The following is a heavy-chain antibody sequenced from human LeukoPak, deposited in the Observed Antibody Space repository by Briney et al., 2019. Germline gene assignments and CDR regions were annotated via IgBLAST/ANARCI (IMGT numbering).Heavy chain of an antibody. Sequence: SETLSLTCAVSGASISGSGYYLGWIRQPPGKGLEWIGNIYYTGNTYYNASLQSRVTISIDTSKNQFSLWLNSVTAADTAMYYCAKSGGYGLIDYWGQGTLVTVSS. V-gene: IGHV4-39*01. D-gene: IGHD1-26*01. CDR1: GASISGSGYY. CDR2: IYYTGNT. J-gene: IGHJ4*02. CDR3: AKSGGYGLIDY.